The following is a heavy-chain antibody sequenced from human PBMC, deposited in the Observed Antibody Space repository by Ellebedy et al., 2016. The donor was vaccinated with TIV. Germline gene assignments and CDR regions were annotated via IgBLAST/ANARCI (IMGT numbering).Heavy chain of an antibody. V-gene: IGHV4-39*01. CDR1: GGSISSSNYY. CDR3: ARCGSGRYYNVPFDY. CDR2: IFYTGTT. J-gene: IGHJ4*02. D-gene: IGHD3-10*01. Sequence: SETLSLXXSVSGGSISSSNYYWGWIRQPPGKGLEWIGTIFYTGTTYYNPSLKSRVTISVDTSKNEFSLKLSSVTAADTAVYYCARCGSGRYYNVPFDYWGQGTPVTVSS.